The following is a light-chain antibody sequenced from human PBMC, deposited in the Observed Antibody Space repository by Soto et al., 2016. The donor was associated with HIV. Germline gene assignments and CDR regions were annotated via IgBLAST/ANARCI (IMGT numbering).Light chain of an antibody. CDR2: DDS. J-gene: IGLJ3*02. CDR1: NIGSKS. Sequence: SYVLTQSPSVSVAPGKTARITCGGNNIGSKSVHWYQQKPGQAPVLVVYDDSDRPLEGLPERFSGSNSGNTATLTISRVEAGDEADYYCQVWDNSSDRVFGGGTKLTVL. V-gene: IGLV3-21*03. CDR3: QVWDNSSDRV.